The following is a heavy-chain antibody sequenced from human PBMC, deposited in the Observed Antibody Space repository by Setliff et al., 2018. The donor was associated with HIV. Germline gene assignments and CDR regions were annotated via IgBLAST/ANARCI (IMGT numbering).Heavy chain of an antibody. CDR1: GGSISSYY. D-gene: IGHD3-9*01. J-gene: IGHJ6*03. V-gene: IGHV4-59*01. CDR3: ARLRGLARIYFYYYRDV. Sequence: PSETLSLTCTVSGGSISSYYWSWIRQPPGKGLEWIGYIYTSGSTNYKPSLKSRVTISVDTSKNQFSLKLSSVTAADTAVYYCARLRGLARIYFYYYRDVWGKGTTVTVSS. CDR2: IYTSGST.